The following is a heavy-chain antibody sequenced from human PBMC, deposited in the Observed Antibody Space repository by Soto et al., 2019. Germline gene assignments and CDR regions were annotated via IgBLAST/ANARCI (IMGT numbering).Heavy chain of an antibody. CDR3: AHRDGYNYYHFQY. V-gene: IGHV2-5*02. CDR1: GFSLSTSGVG. Sequence: QITLKESGPTLVKPTQTLTLTCTYSGFSLSTSGVGVGWVRQPPGKALEWLALIFWDDEKHYSPSLKRRVTITKDTSKNLVVLIMTNVDPVDTATYYCAHRDGYNYYHFQYWGQGTLVTVSS. J-gene: IGHJ4*02. CDR2: IFWDDEK. D-gene: IGHD5-12*01.